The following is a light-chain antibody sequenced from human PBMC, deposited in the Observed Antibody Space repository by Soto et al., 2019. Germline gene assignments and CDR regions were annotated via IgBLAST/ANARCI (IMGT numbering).Light chain of an antibody. Sequence: ELVLTQSPATLSLSPGERATLSCRASQSVSSYLAWYQQKPGQAPRLLIYDASNRATGIPARFSGSGSGTDLTITISSLEPEDFEVYYGQQRSNWRITFGQGTRLEIK. CDR1: QSVSSY. J-gene: IGKJ5*01. V-gene: IGKV3-11*01. CDR2: DAS. CDR3: QQRSNWRIT.